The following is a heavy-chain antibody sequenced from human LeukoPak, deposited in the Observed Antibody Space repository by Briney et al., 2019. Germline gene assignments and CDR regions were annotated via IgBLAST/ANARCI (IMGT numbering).Heavy chain of an antibody. D-gene: IGHD5-18*01. CDR1: GGSVSSYY. V-gene: IGHV4-59*02. Sequence: SETLSLTCTVSGGSVSSYYWNWIRQPPGKGLEWIGYIYNSGNTNYNPSLKSRVTISVDTSKNQLSLKLSSVTAADTAVYYCATGNSHPESWGQGTLVTVSS. J-gene: IGHJ5*02. CDR2: IYNSGNT. CDR3: ATGNSHPES.